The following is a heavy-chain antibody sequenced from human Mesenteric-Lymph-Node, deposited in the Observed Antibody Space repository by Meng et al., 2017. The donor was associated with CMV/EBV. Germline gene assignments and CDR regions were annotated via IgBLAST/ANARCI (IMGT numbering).Heavy chain of an antibody. Sequence: GESLKISCAASGFTFSSYWMSWVRQAPGKGLEWVANIKQDGSEKYYVDSVKGRFTISRDNSKNTLYLQMNSLRPDDTAVYYCAKDPHDLWSGYFLDDWGQGTLVTVSS. J-gene: IGHJ4*02. V-gene: IGHV3-7*01. D-gene: IGHD3-3*01. CDR1: GFTFSSYW. CDR2: IKQDGSEK. CDR3: AKDPHDLWSGYFLDD.